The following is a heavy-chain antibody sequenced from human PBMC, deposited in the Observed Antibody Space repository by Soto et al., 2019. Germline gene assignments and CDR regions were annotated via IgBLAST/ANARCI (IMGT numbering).Heavy chain of an antibody. Sequence: WASVKVSCKASGYTFTNYYIHWVRQAPGQGLEWMGKIHPSGGSTNSAQKLQGRVTMTRDTSTSTVYMELSSLRSEDTAIYYCARDRWACSSTSCYSGSPWFDPWGQGTLVTVS. CDR3: ARDRWACSSTSCYSGSPWFDP. CDR2: IHPSGGST. J-gene: IGHJ5*02. D-gene: IGHD2-2*02. CDR1: GYTFTNYY. V-gene: IGHV1-46*01.